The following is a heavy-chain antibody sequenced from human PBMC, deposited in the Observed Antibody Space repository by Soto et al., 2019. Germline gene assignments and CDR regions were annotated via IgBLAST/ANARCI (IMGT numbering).Heavy chain of an antibody. J-gene: IGHJ6*02. CDR1: GDTFSSNT. V-gene: IGHV1-69*02. Sequence: VHLVQSGAEVKKPGSSVKVSCKASGDTFSSNTIIWVRQVPGHGLECMGRIIPILVITNYAQNDQGRTTISSDEPTTTANMEMISLRSEHTAMYYCGISRHDISYTYYGMDVWCQGTTVTVYS. CDR3: GISRHDISYTYYGMDV. CDR2: IIPILVIT. D-gene: IGHD3-9*01.